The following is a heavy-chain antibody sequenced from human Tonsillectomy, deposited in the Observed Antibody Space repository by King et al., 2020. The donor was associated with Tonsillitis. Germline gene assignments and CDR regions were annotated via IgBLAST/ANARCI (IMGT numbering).Heavy chain of an antibody. CDR1: GFSLSNARMG. V-gene: IGHV2-26*01. Sequence: VTLKESGPVLVKPTETLTLTCTVSGFSLSNARMGVSWIRQPPGKALEWLAHIFSNDEKSYSTSLKIRLTISKDTSKSQVVLTMTNMDPVDTATYYFARTPAPSYYDILTGFYYFDYWGQGTLVTVSS. D-gene: IGHD3-9*01. J-gene: IGHJ4*02. CDR2: IFSNDEK. CDR3: ARTPAPSYYDILTGFYYFDY.